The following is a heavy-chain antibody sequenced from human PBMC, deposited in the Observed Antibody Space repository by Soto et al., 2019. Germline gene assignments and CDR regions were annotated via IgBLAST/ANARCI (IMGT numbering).Heavy chain of an antibody. V-gene: IGHV4-39*01. CDR3: ARPIAAAGNGKDY. CDR1: GGSISSSSYY. CDR2: IYYSGST. Sequence: QLQLQESGPGLVMPSETLSLTCTVSGGSISSSSYYWGWIRQPPGKGLEWIGSIYYSGSTYYNPSLKSRVTISVDTSKNQFSLKLSSVTAADMAVYYCARPIAAAGNGKDYWGQGTLVTVSS. J-gene: IGHJ4*02. D-gene: IGHD6-13*01.